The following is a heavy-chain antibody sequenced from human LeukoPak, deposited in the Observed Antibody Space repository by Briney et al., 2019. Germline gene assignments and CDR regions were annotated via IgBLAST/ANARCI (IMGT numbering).Heavy chain of an antibody. CDR1: GFTFSRYA. J-gene: IGHJ4*02. CDR3: ARGDCSSTSCYAGFDY. D-gene: IGHD2-2*01. CDR2: ISSNGGST. V-gene: IGHV3-64D*06. Sequence: GGSLRLSCSASGFTFSRYAMHWARQAPGKGLEYVSGISSNGGSTYYADSVKGRFTISRDNSKNTLYLQMSSLRAEDTAVYYCARGDCSSTSCYAGFDYWGQGTLVTVSS.